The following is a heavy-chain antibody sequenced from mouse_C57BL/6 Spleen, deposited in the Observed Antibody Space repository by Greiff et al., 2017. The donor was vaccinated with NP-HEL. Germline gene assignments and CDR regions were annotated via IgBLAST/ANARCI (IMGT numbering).Heavy chain of an antibody. CDR2: ISYSGST. J-gene: IGHJ2*01. CDR3: ARTARIKY. Sequence: EVQLQQSGPGLVKPSQSLSLTCTVTGYSITSGYGWNWIRQFPGNKLEWMGYISYSGSTNYNPSLKSRISITLDTSKNQFFLQLNSVTTEDTATYYCARTARIKYWGQGTTLTVSS. V-gene: IGHV3-2*02. CDR1: GYSITSGYG. D-gene: IGHD1-2*01.